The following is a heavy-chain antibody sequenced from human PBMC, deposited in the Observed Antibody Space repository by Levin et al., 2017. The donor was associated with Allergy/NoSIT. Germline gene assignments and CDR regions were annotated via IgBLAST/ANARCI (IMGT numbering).Heavy chain of an antibody. J-gene: IGHJ6*02. D-gene: IGHD2-8*02. V-gene: IGHV4-59*01. CDR1: GGSISSYY. CDR3: ARGTGRYYYYGMDV. Sequence: SQTLSLTCTVSGGSISSYYWSWIRQPPGKGLEWIGYIYYSGSTNYNPSLKSRVTISVDTSKNQFSLKLSSVTAADTAVYYCARGTGRYYYYGMDVWGQGTTVTVSS. CDR2: IYYSGST.